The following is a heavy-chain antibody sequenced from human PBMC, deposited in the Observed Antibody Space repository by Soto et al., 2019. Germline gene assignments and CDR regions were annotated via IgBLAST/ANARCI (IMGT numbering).Heavy chain of an antibody. CDR1: GFTFSSYA. J-gene: IGHJ6*02. V-gene: IGHV3-30-3*01. Sequence: GGSLRLSCAASGFTFSSYAMHWVRQAPGKGLEWVAVISYDGSNKYYADSVKGRFTISRDNSKNTLYLQMNSLRAEDTAVYYCARDSLDYYDSSGPRPNGMDVWGQGTTVTVSS. CDR3: ARDSLDYYDSSGPRPNGMDV. CDR2: ISYDGSNK. D-gene: IGHD3-22*01.